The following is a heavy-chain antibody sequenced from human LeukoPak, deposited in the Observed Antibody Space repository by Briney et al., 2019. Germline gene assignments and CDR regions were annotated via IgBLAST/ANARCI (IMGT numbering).Heavy chain of an antibody. V-gene: IGHV4-39*07. CDR3: ARLRGYYGSGAFDP. CDR1: GGSISSSSYY. J-gene: IGHJ5*02. D-gene: IGHD3-10*01. Sequence: PSETLSLTCTVSGGSISSSSYYWGWIRQPPGKGLEWIGSIYYSGSTYYNPSLKSRVTISVDTSKNQFSLKLSSVTAADTAVYYCARLRGYYGSGAFDPWGQGTLVTVSS. CDR2: IYYSGST.